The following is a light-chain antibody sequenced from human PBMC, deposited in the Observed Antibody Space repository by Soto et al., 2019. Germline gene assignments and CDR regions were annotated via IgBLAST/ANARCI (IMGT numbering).Light chain of an antibody. CDR1: QSISSW. CDR2: DAS. J-gene: IGKJ3*01. CDR3: QKYDRAPFT. Sequence: DIQMTQSPSTLSASVGDRVTITCRASQSISSWLAWYQQKPGKAPKLLIYDASSLESGVPSRFSGSGSGTLFTLTINGLLPEDVATYYCQKYDRAPFTFGPGTKVDIK. V-gene: IGKV1-5*01.